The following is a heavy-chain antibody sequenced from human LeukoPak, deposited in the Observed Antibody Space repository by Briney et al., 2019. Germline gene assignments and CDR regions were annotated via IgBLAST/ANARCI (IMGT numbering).Heavy chain of an antibody. CDR2: ISGSGGST. V-gene: IGHV3-23*01. J-gene: IGHJ4*02. Sequence: PGGSLRLSCAASGFTFSSYAMSWVRQAPGKGLEWVSGISGSGGSTYYADSVKGRFTISRDNSKNTLYLQMNSLRAEDTAVYYCAKAGRITIFGVVITYFDYWGQGTLVTVSS. CDR1: GFTFSSYA. CDR3: AKAGRITIFGVVITYFDY. D-gene: IGHD3-3*01.